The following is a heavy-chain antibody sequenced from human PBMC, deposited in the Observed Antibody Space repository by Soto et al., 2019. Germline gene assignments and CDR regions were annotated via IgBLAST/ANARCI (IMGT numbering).Heavy chain of an antibody. CDR2: ISYDGSNK. Sequence: QVQLVESGGGVVQPGRSLRLSCAASGFTFSSYAMHWVRQAPGKGLEWVAVISYDGSNKYYADSVKGRFTISRDNSKNTLDSQMNSLRAEDTAVFYCEEDLSVIKDYYYYGMDVWGQGTTVTVSS. V-gene: IGHV3-30*14. CDR1: GFTFSSYA. J-gene: IGHJ6*02. CDR3: EEDLSVIKDYYYYGMDV. D-gene: IGHD2-21*01.